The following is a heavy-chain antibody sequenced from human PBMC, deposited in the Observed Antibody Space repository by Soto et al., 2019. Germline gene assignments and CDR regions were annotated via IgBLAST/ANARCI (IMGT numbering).Heavy chain of an antibody. Sequence: QVQLVQSGPEVKRPGASVKVSCKVSGYRFHSYGINWVRQAPGQGLEWVGWVNPDNHNTNYAQSLQHGGSLTTDTSANTAFLELRGLTSDDTAVYYCVRVRFGDAFEYWGQGTLVTVSS. CDR3: VRVRFGDAFEY. CDR1: GYRFHSYG. V-gene: IGHV1-18*01. D-gene: IGHD4-17*01. J-gene: IGHJ4*02. CDR2: VNPDNHNT.